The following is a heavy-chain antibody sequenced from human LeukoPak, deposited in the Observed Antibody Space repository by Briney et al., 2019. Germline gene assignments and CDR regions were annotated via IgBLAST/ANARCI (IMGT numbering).Heavy chain of an antibody. Sequence: ASVKVSCKASGYTFTDYYIHWVRQAPGQGLEWMGLINPGGDNTNYAQNFQGRVTMTRDTSASTVYMELSSLKSEDTAIYYCARIRDGYNDAYDIWGQGTVVTVPS. D-gene: IGHD5-24*01. CDR1: GYTFTDYY. J-gene: IGHJ3*02. CDR2: INPGGDNT. V-gene: IGHV1-46*01. CDR3: ARIRDGYNDAYDI.